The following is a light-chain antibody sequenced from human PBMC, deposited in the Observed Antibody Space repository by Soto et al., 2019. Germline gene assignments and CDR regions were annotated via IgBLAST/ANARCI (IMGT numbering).Light chain of an antibody. CDR3: QQSYNTLFS. Sequence: DIQMTQSPSSLSASVGDRVTITCRASQTIIRYLNWYQQKPGRAPNILIYAASNLQSGVPSRFSGSPSGTEFTLTISSLQPEDFTSYYWQQSYNTLFSFGPGTKVEIK. CDR2: AAS. CDR1: QTIIRY. J-gene: IGKJ3*01. V-gene: IGKV1-39*01.